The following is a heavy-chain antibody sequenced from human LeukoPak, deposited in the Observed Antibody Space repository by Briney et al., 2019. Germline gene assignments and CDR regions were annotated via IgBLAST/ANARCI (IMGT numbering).Heavy chain of an antibody. Sequence: ASVKVSCKASGYTFTSYDINWVRQATEQGLEWMGWMNPNSGNTGYAQKFQGRVTMTRNTSISTAYMELSSLRSEDTAVYYCARHPVSDYDFWSGYYTYGGGSDYWGQGTLVTVSS. V-gene: IGHV1-8*01. J-gene: IGHJ4*02. CDR2: MNPNSGNT. CDR1: GYTFTSYD. D-gene: IGHD3-3*01. CDR3: ARHPVSDYDFWSGYYTYGGGSDY.